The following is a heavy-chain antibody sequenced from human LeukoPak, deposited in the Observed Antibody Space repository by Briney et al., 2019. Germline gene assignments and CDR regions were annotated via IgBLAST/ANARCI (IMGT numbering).Heavy chain of an antibody. CDR3: ARGGYYYGSGNYGMDV. Sequence: PGGSLGLSCAAPGFTFSSYEMNWVRQAPGKGLEWVSYISSSGSTIYYADSVKGRFTISRDNAKNSLYLQMNSLRAEDTAVYYCARGGYYYGSGNYGMDVWGQGTTVTVSS. CDR2: ISSSGSTI. D-gene: IGHD3-10*01. J-gene: IGHJ6*02. CDR1: GFTFSSYE. V-gene: IGHV3-48*03.